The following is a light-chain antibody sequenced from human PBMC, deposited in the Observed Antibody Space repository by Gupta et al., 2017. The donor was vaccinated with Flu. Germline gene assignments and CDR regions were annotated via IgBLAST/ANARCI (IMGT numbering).Light chain of an antibody. Sequence: DRVTITCRASQGISSYLAWYQQKPGQAPKLLIYAASTLQSGVPSRFSGSGSGTEFTLTVSSLQPEDFATYYCQQLNSYPLTFGGGTKVEIK. CDR3: QQLNSYPLT. V-gene: IGKV1-9*01. J-gene: IGKJ4*01. CDR1: QGISSY. CDR2: AAS.